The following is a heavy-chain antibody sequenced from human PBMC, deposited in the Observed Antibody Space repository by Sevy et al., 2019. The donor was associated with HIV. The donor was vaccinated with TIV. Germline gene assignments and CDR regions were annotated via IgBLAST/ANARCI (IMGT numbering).Heavy chain of an antibody. J-gene: IGHJ6*02. Sequence: GGSLRLSCAVSGFTLTNEFFSWVRQAPGKGLEWVAVVYSGGATYYADSVKGRFTISRDKSKSTLNLQMKSLRAEDTAVYYCARVGYCRGGTCFSGFYYDMDVWGQGTTVTVSS. CDR1: GFTLTNEF. CDR3: ARVGYCRGGTCFSGFYYDMDV. CDR2: VYSGGAT. D-gene: IGHD2-15*01. V-gene: IGHV3-53*01.